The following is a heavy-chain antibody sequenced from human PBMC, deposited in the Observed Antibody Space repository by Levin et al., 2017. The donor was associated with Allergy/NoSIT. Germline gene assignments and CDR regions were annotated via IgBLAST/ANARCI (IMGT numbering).Heavy chain of an antibody. CDR2: IKSKTDGGTT. CDR3: TIVPMTTVTTRDY. CDR1: GFTFSNAW. J-gene: IGHJ4*02. D-gene: IGHD4-17*01. Sequence: SCAASGFTFSNAWMSWVRQAPGKGLEWVGRIKSKTDGGTTDYAAPVKGRFTISRDDSKNTLYLQMNSLKTEDTAVYYCTIVPMTTVTTRDYWGQGTLVTVSS. V-gene: IGHV3-15*01.